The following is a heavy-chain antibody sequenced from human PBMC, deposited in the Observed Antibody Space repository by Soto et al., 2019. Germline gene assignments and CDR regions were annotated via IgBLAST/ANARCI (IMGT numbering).Heavy chain of an antibody. J-gene: IGHJ4*02. V-gene: IGHV4-30-4*01. CDR3: ARYNYDYDLYYFDN. D-gene: IGHD3-16*01. CDR1: GGSISSGDSY. Sequence: TLSLTCTVSGGSISSGDSYWSWIRQPPGKGLEWIGYIYYNVSTSYNPSLKSRVAISVDTSKNQFSLKLSSVTAADTAVYYCARYNYDYDLYYFDNWGQGTLVTVSS. CDR2: IYYNVST.